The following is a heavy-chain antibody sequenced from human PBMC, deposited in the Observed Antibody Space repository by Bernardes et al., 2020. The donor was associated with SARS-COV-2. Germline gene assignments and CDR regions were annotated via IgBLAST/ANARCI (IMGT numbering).Heavy chain of an antibody. Sequence: GGSLRLSCVASGFTFSNYLFSWFRQAPGKGLEWVSSISGAGMYIYYADSVMGRFTIARDTPRNMMFLHMTALSVDDTAVYYCATYDSNGFYYGAWGQGTLVSVSS. CDR3: ATYDSNGFYYGA. V-gene: IGHV3-23*05. CDR2: ISGAGMYI. CDR1: GFTFSNYL. J-gene: IGHJ5*02. D-gene: IGHD3-22*01.